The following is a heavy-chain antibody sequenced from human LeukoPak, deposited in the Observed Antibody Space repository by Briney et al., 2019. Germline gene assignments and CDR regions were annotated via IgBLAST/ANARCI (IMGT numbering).Heavy chain of an antibody. D-gene: IGHD2-21*02. Sequence: PSETLSLTCAVYGGSFSGYYCSWIRQPPGKGLEWIGEINHSGSTNYNPSLKSRVTISVDTSKNQFSLKLSSVTAADMAVYYCARGRREAYCGGDCYRGLYYYYYMDVRGKGTTVTVSS. CDR1: GGSFSGYY. CDR2: INHSGST. J-gene: IGHJ6*03. CDR3: ARGRREAYCGGDCYRGLYYYYYMDV. V-gene: IGHV4-34*01.